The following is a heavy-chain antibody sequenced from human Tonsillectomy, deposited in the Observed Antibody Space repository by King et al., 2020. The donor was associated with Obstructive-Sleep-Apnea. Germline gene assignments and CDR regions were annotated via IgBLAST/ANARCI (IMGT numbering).Heavy chain of an antibody. CDR2: INASGGST. V-gene: IGHV1-46*01. CDR3: ARDQGVVGGTGGFDY. J-gene: IGHJ4*02. CDR1: GYTFTNYY. D-gene: IGHD2-15*01. Sequence: VQLVESGAEVKKPGASVKVSCKASGYTFTNYYIHWVRQAPGQGLEWMGIINASGGSTIYAQKVQARVTMTGDTSTSTVYMELSSLRSEDTAVYYCARDQGVVGGTGGFDYWGQGTLVTVSS.